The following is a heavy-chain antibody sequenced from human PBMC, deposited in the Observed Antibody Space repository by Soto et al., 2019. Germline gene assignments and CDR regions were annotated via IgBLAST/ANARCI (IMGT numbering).Heavy chain of an antibody. CDR1: GCTFVDYA. V-gene: IGHV3-48*02. Sequence: GGSLILSWTASGCTFVDYAMSWVRKTTGKGLEWVSYISSSSSTIYYADSVKGRFTISRDNAKNSLYLQMNSLRDEDTAVYYCARPEYSSSSYGMDVWGQGTTVTVSS. J-gene: IGHJ6*02. CDR3: ARPEYSSSSYGMDV. CDR2: ISSSSSTI. D-gene: IGHD6-6*01.